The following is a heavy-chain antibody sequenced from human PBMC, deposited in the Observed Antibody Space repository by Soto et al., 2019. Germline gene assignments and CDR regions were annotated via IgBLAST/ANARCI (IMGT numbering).Heavy chain of an antibody. CDR3: AKDKEKVGGIAATAAFDS. CDR1: GFTFRTYG. CDR2: IRSRGGRT. D-gene: IGHD2-15*01. V-gene: IGHV3-23*04. Sequence: VQLVESGGGVVLPGESLRLSCAASGFTFRTYGMSWVRQAPGKGLEWVSGIRSRGGRTYDAESGKGRFTISRDNSKNTVYLQMNSLRADDTAVYYWAKDKEKVGGIAATAAFDSGGQGKRVNVSS. J-gene: IGHJ3*02.